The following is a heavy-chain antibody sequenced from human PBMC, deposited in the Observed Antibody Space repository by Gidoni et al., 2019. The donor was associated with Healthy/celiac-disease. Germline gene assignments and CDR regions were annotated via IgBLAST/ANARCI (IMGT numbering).Heavy chain of an antibody. CDR1: GGSFSGYY. Sequence: QVQLQQWGAGLLKPSETLSLTCAVYGGSFSGYYWSWIRQPPGKGLEWIGEINHSGSTNYNPSLKSRVTISVDTSKNQFSLKLSSVTAADTAVYYCARDRAKKDYYYYYGMDVWGQGTTVTVSS. CDR3: ARDRAKKDYYYYYGMDV. V-gene: IGHV4-34*01. D-gene: IGHD3-10*01. J-gene: IGHJ6*02. CDR2: INHSGST.